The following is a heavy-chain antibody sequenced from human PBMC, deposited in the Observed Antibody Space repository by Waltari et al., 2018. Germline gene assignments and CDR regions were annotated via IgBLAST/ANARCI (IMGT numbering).Heavy chain of an antibody. Sequence: QMQLVQSGPEVKKPGTSVKVSCKASGFTFTSSAMQWVRQARGQRLEWIGWIVVGSGNTNYAQKFQERVTITRDMSTSTAYMELSSLRSEDTAVYYCAASSADCTNGVCYGVLDYWGQGTLVTVSS. D-gene: IGHD2-8*01. CDR1: GFTFTSSA. CDR3: AASSADCTNGVCYGVLDY. J-gene: IGHJ4*02. CDR2: IVVGSGNT. V-gene: IGHV1-58*02.